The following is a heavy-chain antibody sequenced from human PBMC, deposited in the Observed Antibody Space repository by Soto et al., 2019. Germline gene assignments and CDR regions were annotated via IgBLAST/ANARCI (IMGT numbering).Heavy chain of an antibody. CDR3: AKDRTSSGPCRFDP. Sequence: ASVKVSCKASGCTFTDYFMHWVRQAPGQGLEWVGWINPNSGGTNYAQKFQGRVTMTRDTSISTAYLELNRLRSDDTAFYYCAKDRTSSGPCRFDPWGQGTLVTVSS. D-gene: IGHD6-19*01. V-gene: IGHV1-2*02. CDR2: INPNSGGT. J-gene: IGHJ5*02. CDR1: GCTFTDYF.